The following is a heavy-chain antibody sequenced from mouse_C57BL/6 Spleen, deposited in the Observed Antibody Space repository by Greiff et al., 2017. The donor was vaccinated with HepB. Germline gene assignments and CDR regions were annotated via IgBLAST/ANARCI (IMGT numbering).Heavy chain of an antibody. CDR1: GYTFTSYW. D-gene: IGHD1-1*01. J-gene: IGHJ4*01. V-gene: IGHV1-52*01. CDR3: ARHYYGSTDYYAMDY. Sequence: VQLQESGAELVRPGSSVKLSCKASGYTFTSYWMHWVKQRPIQGLEWIGNIDPSDSETHYNQKFKDKATLTVDKSSSTAYMQLSSLTSEDSAVYYCARHYYGSTDYYAMDYWGQGTSVTVSS. CDR2: IDPSDSET.